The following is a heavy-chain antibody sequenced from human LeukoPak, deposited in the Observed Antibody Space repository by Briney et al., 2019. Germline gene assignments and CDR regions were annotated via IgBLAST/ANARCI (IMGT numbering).Heavy chain of an antibody. Sequence: ASVKVSCKASGGTFSSYAISWVQQAPGQGLEWMGGIIPIFGTANYAQKFQGRVTITADESTSTAYMELSSLRSEDTAVYYCARDVPYSSSFLFDYWGQGTLVTVSS. V-gene: IGHV1-69*13. J-gene: IGHJ4*02. CDR1: GGTFSSYA. CDR3: ARDVPYSSSFLFDY. CDR2: IIPIFGTA. D-gene: IGHD6-13*01.